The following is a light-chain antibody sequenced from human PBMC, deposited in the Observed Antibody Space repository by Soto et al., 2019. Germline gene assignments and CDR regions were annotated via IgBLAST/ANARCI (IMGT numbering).Light chain of an antibody. CDR3: HQRSSLPRGT. CDR2: DAS. J-gene: IGKJ1*01. CDR1: QSVSSY. Sequence: EIVLTQSPATLSFSLGESATLSCRASQSVSSYLAWYQQKPGQGPRLLIYDASNRATGVSARFSGSGYGTDFTLTISSLEPDDFAVYYCHQRSSLPRGTFGQVTIVAIK. V-gene: IGKV3-11*01.